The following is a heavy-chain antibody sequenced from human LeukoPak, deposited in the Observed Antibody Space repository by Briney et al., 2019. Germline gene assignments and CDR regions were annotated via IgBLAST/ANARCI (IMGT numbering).Heavy chain of an antibody. CDR3: ARLYGDQSYWFDP. CDR1: GGSISSYY. D-gene: IGHD3-10*02. CDR2: IYYSGST. V-gene: IGHV4-59*01. J-gene: IGHJ5*02. Sequence: SETLSLTCTVSGGSISSYYWSWIRQPPGKGLERIGYIYYSGSTNYNPSLKSRVTISVDTSKNQFSLKLSSVTAADTAVYYCARLYGDQSYWFDPWGQGTLVTVSS.